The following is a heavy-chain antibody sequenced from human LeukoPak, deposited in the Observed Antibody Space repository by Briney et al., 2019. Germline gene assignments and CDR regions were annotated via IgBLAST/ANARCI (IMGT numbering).Heavy chain of an antibody. Sequence: PSETLSLTCTVSGGSISSYYWSWIRQPAGKGLEWIGRIYTSGSTNYNPSLKSRVTMSVDTSKNQFSLKLSSVTAADPAVYYCAREDIAAAGTRAYYYYYMDVWGKGTTVTVSS. CDR3: AREDIAAAGTRAYYYYYMDV. CDR2: IYTSGST. V-gene: IGHV4-4*07. J-gene: IGHJ6*03. D-gene: IGHD6-13*01. CDR1: GGSISSYY.